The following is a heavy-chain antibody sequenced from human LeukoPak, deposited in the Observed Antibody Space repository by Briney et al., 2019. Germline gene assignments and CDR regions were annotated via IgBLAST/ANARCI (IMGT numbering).Heavy chain of an antibody. CDR3: ARDESGDNDAFDI. CDR1: GFTFSSYG. D-gene: IGHD2-21*01. CDR2: ISGSSNYI. Sequence: PGGSLRLSCAASGFTFSSYGMHWVRQAPGKGLEWVSSISGSSNYIYYADSVKGRFTISRGNAKNSLYLQMNSLRVEDTAIYYCARDESGDNDAFDIWGQGTMVTVSS. V-gene: IGHV3-21*01. J-gene: IGHJ3*02.